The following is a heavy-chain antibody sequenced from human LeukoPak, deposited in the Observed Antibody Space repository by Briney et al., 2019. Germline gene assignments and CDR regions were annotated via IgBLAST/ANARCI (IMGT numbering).Heavy chain of an antibody. D-gene: IGHD2-2*01. CDR3: TTDPPRCSSTSCRNPYYYYYYMDV. V-gene: IGHV3-15*01. CDR1: GFTFSNAW. Sequence: GGSLRLSCAASGFTFSNAWMSWVRQAPGKGLEWVGRIKSKTDGGTTDYAAPVKGRFTISRDDSKNTLYLQMNSLKTGDTAVYYCTTDPPRCSSTSCRNPYYYYYYMDVWGKGTAVTVSS. CDR2: IKSKTDGGTT. J-gene: IGHJ6*03.